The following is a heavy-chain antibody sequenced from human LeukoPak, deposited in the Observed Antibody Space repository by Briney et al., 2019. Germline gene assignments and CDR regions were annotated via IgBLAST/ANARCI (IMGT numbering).Heavy chain of an antibody. CDR2: IIPILGVA. D-gene: IGHD3-22*01. J-gene: IGHJ4*02. CDR1: RGTFSSYT. V-gene: IGHV1-69*02. Sequence: ASVKVSCKPSRGTFSSYTISWVRQAPGRGRGWMGRIIPILGVANYAQKLQSRVTLTPDKSTSTAYMELSSLRSEDTAVYYCARLIGDSSGYSGGYYFDYWGQGTLVTVSS. CDR3: ARLIGDSSGYSGGYYFDY.